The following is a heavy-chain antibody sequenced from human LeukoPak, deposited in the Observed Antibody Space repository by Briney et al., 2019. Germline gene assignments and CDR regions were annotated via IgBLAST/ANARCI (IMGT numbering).Heavy chain of an antibody. Sequence: GGSLRLSCDASGFTFSDYYMTWIRQAPGKGLEWISYITSSGTSTYYPVSVRGRFTISRDNARNSVYLQMKYLRADDAAVYYCARDVGATTSATFDLWGQGTMVTVSS. CDR2: ITSSGTST. J-gene: IGHJ3*01. D-gene: IGHD1-26*01. CDR1: GFTFSDYY. V-gene: IGHV3-11*01. CDR3: ARDVGATTSATFDL.